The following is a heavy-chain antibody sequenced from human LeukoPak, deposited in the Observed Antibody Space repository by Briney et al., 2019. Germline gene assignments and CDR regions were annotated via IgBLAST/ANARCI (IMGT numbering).Heavy chain of an antibody. D-gene: IGHD6-19*01. V-gene: IGHV3-21*01. Sequence: PGGSLRLSCAASGFALSSYSMNWVRHPPAKGLEWVSSISSSSSYIYYADSVKGRFTISRDNAKNSLYLQLSSLRAEDTAVYYCARDPIAVAVFDYWGQGTLVTVS. J-gene: IGHJ4*02. CDR1: GFALSSYS. CDR2: ISSSSSYI. CDR3: ARDPIAVAVFDY.